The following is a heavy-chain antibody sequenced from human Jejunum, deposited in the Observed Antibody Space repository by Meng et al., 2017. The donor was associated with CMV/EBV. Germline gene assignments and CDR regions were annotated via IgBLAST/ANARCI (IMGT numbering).Heavy chain of an antibody. CDR3: ARVLYDFWTGYYFDY. V-gene: IGHV3-7*01. Sequence: FAFSNYWMGWVRQGPGKGLEWVANIKQDGSEIYYVDSVKGRFTISRDNAKYSVYLQMNGLSAEDTAVYYCARVLYDFWTGYYFDYWGQGSRVTVSS. CDR1: FAFSNYW. CDR2: IKQDGSEI. D-gene: IGHD3-3*01. J-gene: IGHJ4*02.